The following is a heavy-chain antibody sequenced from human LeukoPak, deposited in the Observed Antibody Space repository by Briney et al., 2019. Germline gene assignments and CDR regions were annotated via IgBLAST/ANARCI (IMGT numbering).Heavy chain of an antibody. Sequence: GGSLRLSCAASGFTFSNYDIHWVRQGIGKGLEWVSAIDTAGDTYYPGSVKGRFTMSRENAKSSLYLQMNSVRAGDTAVYYCARVAAAGKGFDYWGQGTLVTVSS. CDR3: ARVAAAGKGFDY. V-gene: IGHV3-13*01. D-gene: IGHD6-13*01. J-gene: IGHJ4*02. CDR2: IDTAGDT. CDR1: GFTFSNYD.